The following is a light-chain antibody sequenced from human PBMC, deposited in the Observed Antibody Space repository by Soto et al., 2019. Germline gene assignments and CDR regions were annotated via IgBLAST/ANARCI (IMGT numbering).Light chain of an antibody. V-gene: IGKV3-11*01. Sequence: EIALTQSPATLSLSPGERATLSCRASQSIRNFLAWYQQKPGQAPRLLIYDASNRATGIPARFSGSGSGTDFTLTISSLEPEDFAVYYCQQRSNWPLITFGQGTRLEIK. J-gene: IGKJ5*01. CDR3: QQRSNWPLIT. CDR2: DAS. CDR1: QSIRNF.